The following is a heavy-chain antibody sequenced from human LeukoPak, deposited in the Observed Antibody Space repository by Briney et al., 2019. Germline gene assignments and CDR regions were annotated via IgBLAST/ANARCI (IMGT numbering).Heavy chain of an antibody. CDR3: AKDHIAVAGTFFDY. V-gene: IGHV3-30*18. CDR2: ISYDGSNK. CDR1: GFTFSNYW. Sequence: GGSLRLSCVASGFTFSNYWMSWVRQAPGKGLEWVAVISYDGSNKYYADSVKGRFTISRDNSKNTLYLQMNSLRAEDTAVYYCAKDHIAVAGTFFDYWGQGTLVTVSS. J-gene: IGHJ4*02. D-gene: IGHD6-19*01.